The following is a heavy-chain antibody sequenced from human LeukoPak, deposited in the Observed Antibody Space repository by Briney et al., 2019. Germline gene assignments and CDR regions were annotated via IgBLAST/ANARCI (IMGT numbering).Heavy chain of an antibody. CDR3: ARQLPYCSTTSCYIGGLWAFDI. D-gene: IGHD2-2*02. CDR2: MYYSGST. Sequence: PSETLSLTCTVSGGSISSSVYYWGWIRQPPGKGLEWIGCMYYSGSTYYNPSLKSRVTISVDTSKNQFSLKLSSVTAADTALYYCARQLPYCSTTSCYIGGLWAFDIWGQGTMVTVSS. CDR1: GGSISSSVYY. V-gene: IGHV4-39*01. J-gene: IGHJ3*02.